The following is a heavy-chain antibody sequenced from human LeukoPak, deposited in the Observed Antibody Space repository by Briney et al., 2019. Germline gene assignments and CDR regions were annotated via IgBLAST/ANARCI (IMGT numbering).Heavy chain of an antibody. D-gene: IGHD1-7*01. J-gene: IGHJ4*01. CDR2: IYYSGST. CDR3: VTFNWNYTSLPFDY. CDR1: GGSISSYY. V-gene: IGHV4-59*01. Sequence: SETLSLTCTVSGGSISSYYWSWIRQPPGKGLEWIGYIYYSGSTNYNPSLKSRVTISVDTSKNQFSLKLSSVTAADTAVYYCVTFNWNYTSLPFDYWGHGTLVTVSS.